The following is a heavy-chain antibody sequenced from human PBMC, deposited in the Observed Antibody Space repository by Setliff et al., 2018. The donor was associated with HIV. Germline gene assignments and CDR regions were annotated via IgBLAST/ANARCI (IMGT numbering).Heavy chain of an antibody. J-gene: IGHJ4*02. CDR1: DSGTYY. Sequence: LSLTCTVSDSGTYYWSWIRQPAGKGLEWIGRVSSRGDTNYNPSLKSRVTMSVDTSKNQFSLKRTSVTASDTAVYYCARAAAGNTGPFDLWGQGSPVTVSS. V-gene: IGHV4-61*02. D-gene: IGHD4-17*01. CDR3: ARAAAGNTGPFDL. CDR2: VSSRGDT.